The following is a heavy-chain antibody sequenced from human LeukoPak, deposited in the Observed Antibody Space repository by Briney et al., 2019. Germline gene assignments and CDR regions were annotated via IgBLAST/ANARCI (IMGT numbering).Heavy chain of an antibody. CDR2: ISYDGSNK. D-gene: IGHD6-13*01. CDR3: AKDPYSGYSSSCPDY. Sequence: GGSLRLSCAASGFTFSSYGMHWVRQAPGKGLEWVAVISYDGSNKYYADSVKGRFTISRDNSKNTLYLQMNSLRAEDTAVYYCAKDPYSGYSSSCPDYWGQGTLVTVSS. V-gene: IGHV3-30*18. J-gene: IGHJ4*02. CDR1: GFTFSSYG.